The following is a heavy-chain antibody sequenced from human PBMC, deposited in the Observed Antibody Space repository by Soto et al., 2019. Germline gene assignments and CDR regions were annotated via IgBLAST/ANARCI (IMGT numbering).Heavy chain of an antibody. Sequence: SETLSLTCTVSGGSISSYYWSWIRQPPGKGLEWIGYIYYSGSTNYNPSLKSRVTISVDTSKNQFSLKLSSVTAADTAVYYCARDLGYSYGYGFDPWGQGTLVTAPQ. CDR2: IYYSGST. CDR1: GGSISSYY. CDR3: ARDLGYSYGYGFDP. V-gene: IGHV4-59*01. J-gene: IGHJ5*02. D-gene: IGHD5-18*01.